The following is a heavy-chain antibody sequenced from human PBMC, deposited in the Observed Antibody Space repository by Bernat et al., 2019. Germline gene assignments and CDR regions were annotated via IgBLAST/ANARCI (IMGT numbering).Heavy chain of an antibody. Sequence: QVQLVESGGGVVQPGRSLRLSCAASGFTFSSYGMHWVRQAPGKGLEWVAVIWYDGSNKYYADSVKGRFTISRDNSKNTLYLQMNSLRAEDTAVYYCARGMVAATSRDDAFDIWGQGTMVTVSS. D-gene: IGHD2-15*01. J-gene: IGHJ3*02. CDR2: IWYDGSNK. CDR3: ARGMVAATSRDDAFDI. CDR1: GFTFSSYG. V-gene: IGHV3-33*01.